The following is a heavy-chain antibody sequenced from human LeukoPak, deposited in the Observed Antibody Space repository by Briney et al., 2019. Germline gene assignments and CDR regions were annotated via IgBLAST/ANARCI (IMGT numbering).Heavy chain of an antibody. CDR1: GFTFSNHA. CDR2: IRGSGVSGVST. V-gene: IGHV3-23*01. D-gene: IGHD2-2*01. J-gene: IGHJ4*02. CDR3: AKVGYCSSTRCF. Sequence: GGSLRLSCAASGFTFSNHAMSWVRQAPGKGLEWVSAIRGSGVSGVSTYYADSVKGRFTISRDNSKNTLYLQMKSLRAEDTAVYYCAKVGYCSSTRCFWGQGTLVTVSS.